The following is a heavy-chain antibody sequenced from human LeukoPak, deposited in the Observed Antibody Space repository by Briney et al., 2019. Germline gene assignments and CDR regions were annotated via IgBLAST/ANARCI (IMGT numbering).Heavy chain of an antibody. J-gene: IGHJ5*02. D-gene: IGHD3-3*01. CDR2: IIPIFGTA. CDR1: GGTFSSYA. V-gene: IGHV1-69*05. CDR3: ARDTYDFWSGYLGWFDP. Sequence: KPGSSVKVSCKASGGTFSSYAISWVRQAPGQGLEWMGRIIPIFGTASYAQKFQGRVTITTDESTSTAYMELSSLRSEDTAVYYCARDTYDFWSGYLGWFDPWGQGTLVTVSS.